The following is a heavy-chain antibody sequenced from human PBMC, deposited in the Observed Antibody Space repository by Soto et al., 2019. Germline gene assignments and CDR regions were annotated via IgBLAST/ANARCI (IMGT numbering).Heavy chain of an antibody. V-gene: IGHV1-69*12. CDR2: IIPIFGTA. J-gene: IGHJ2*01. CDR3: AREIHRCRQFWYIDL. Sequence: QVQLVQSGAEVKKPGSSVTVSCKASGGTFSSYAISWVRQAPGQGLEWMGGIIPIFGTANYAQKFQGRVTITADESTSTAYMELSSLRSEDTAVYYCAREIHRCRQFWYIDLWGRGTLVTVSS. CDR1: GGTFSSYA. D-gene: IGHD2-8*01.